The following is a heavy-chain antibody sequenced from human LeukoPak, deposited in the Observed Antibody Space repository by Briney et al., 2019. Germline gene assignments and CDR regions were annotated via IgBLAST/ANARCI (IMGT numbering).Heavy chain of an antibody. D-gene: IGHD7-27*01. CDR2: ISSSGSYT. CDR1: GFMFTNYA. V-gene: IGHV3-21*01. CDR3: ARDLRPWGSGAIER. J-gene: IGHJ4*02. Sequence: GGSLRLSCAASGFMFTNYAMIWVRQTPGKGLECVSSISSSGSYTSYADSVRGRFTISRDNSKNSLYLQMVSLRAEDTAVYYCARDLRPWGSGAIERWGQATLVAVSS.